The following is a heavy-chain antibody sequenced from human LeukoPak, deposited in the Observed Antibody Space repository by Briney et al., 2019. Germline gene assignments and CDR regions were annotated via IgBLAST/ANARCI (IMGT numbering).Heavy chain of an antibody. J-gene: IGHJ4*02. V-gene: IGHV3-48*04. CDR2: ISSGSSSI. Sequence: GGSLRLSCAASGFTFSSYSMNWVRQAPGKGLEWVSYISSGSSSIYYADSVKGRFTISRDNAKNSLYLQMNSLRAEDTAVYYCARDSRYGYFDYWGQGTLVTVSS. D-gene: IGHD5-18*01. CDR1: GFTFSSYS. CDR3: ARDSRYGYFDY.